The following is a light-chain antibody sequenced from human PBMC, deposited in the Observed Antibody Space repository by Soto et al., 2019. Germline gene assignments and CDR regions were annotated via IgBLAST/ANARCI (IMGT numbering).Light chain of an antibody. J-gene: IGKJ4*01. CDR1: QSISSW. CDR3: QQYNSYSPLT. CDR2: KAS. V-gene: IGKV1-5*03. Sequence: DIQMTQSPSTLAASVGDRVTITCRASQSISSWLAWYQQKPGKAPKLLIYKASSLESGVPSRFSGSGSGTEFTLTFSSLQPDDFATYYCQQYNSYSPLTFGGGTKVETK.